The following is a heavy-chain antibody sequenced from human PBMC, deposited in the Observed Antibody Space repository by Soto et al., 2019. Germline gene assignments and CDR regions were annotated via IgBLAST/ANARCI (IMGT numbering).Heavy chain of an antibody. V-gene: IGHV3-23*01. D-gene: IGHD2-2*01. CDR1: GFPFSSYV. Sequence: GGSLRLSCAASGFPFSSYVMTWVRQAPGKGLEWVSAISGSGSSTYYADSVKGRFTISRDSSKNTLYLQMNSLRAEDTAVYYCAKDRYCSSTSCYAGFDYWGQGTLVTVSS. CDR2: ISGSGSST. CDR3: AKDRYCSSTSCYAGFDY. J-gene: IGHJ4*02.